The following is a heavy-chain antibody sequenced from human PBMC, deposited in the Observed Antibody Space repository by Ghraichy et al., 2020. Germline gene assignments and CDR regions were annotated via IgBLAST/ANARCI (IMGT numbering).Heavy chain of an antibody. V-gene: IGHV3-66*04. J-gene: IGHJ4*02. Sequence: GVLRLSCAVSGFTVSSRYLSWVRQAPGKGLQWVSVLFSGGTTYYTDSVKGRFTISRDNSKNTLYLQMNNLRAEDTAVYFCARHSVRKSTPAAGPVDYWGPGTLVTVSS. D-gene: IGHD2-2*01. CDR3: ARHSVRKSTPAAGPVDY. CDR2: LFSGGTT. CDR1: GFTVSSRY.